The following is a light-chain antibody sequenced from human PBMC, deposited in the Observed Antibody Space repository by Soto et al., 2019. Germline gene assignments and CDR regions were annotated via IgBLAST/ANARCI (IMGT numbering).Light chain of an antibody. CDR1: RNINRK. J-gene: IGKJ4*01. V-gene: IGKV3-15*01. CDR3: QQYYDYPPLI. CDR2: GAS. Sequence: EIVMTQSPATLSVSPGERATLSCRASRNINRKLAWYQQKPDKASRLLISGASTRATGIPARFSGSGSGTEFTLTISSLQSEDFAVYYCQQYYDYPPLIFGGGTKVEIK.